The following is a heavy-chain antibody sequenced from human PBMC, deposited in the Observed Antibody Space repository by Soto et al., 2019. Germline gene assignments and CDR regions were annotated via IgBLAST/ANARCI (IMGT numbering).Heavy chain of an antibody. CDR1: GYTFTVYY. Sequence: ASVKVSCKASGYTFTVYYMHWVRQAPGQGLEWMGWINPNSGGTNYAQKFQGWVTMTRDTSISTAYMELSRLRSDDTAVYYCARGLAAAWTIYDYWGQGTLVTVSS. D-gene: IGHD6-25*01. CDR2: INPNSGGT. V-gene: IGHV1-2*04. J-gene: IGHJ4*02. CDR3: ARGLAAAWTIYDY.